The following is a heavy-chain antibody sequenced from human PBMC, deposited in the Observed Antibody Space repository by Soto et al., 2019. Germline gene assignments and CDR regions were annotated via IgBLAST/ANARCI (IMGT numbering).Heavy chain of an antibody. CDR2: IIPIFGTA. D-gene: IGHD3-3*01. V-gene: IGHV1-69*01. Sequence: QVQLVQSGAEVKKPGSSVKVSCKASGGTFSSYAISWVRQAPGQGLEWVGGIIPIFGTANYAQKFQGRVTITADESTSTAYMELSSLRSEDTAVYYCARDVKAIFGVVTYYYYGMDVWGQGTTVTVSS. J-gene: IGHJ6*02. CDR1: GGTFSSYA. CDR3: ARDVKAIFGVVTYYYYGMDV.